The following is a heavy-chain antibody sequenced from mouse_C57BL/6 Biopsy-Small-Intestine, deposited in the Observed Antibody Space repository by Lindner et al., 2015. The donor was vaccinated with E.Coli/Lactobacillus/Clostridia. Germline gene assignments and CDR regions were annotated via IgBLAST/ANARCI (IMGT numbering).Heavy chain of an antibody. CDR3: ARGDYGRASYFDY. J-gene: IGHJ2*01. CDR2: IYPGDGDI. D-gene: IGHD2-1*01. V-gene: IGHV1-80*01. Sequence: VQLQESGPELVKPGASVKISCKASGYAFSDSWMNWVKQRPGKGLEWIGQIYPGDGDINYNGKFKGKATLTADKSSSTAYMQLSSLTSEDSAVYFCARGDYGRASYFDYWGQGTTLTVSS. CDR1: GYAFSDSW.